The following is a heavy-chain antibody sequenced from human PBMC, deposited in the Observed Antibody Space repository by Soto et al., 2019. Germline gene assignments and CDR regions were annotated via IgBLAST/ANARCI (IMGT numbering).Heavy chain of an antibody. CDR1: GYTVTTYS. CDR2: ISAYNGNT. CDR3: ARAVYVGDSGSWYLDL. D-gene: IGHD2-21*02. Sequence: QVQLVQSGPELKKPGASVNVSCKASGYTVTTYSIAWVRQVPGHGPEWMGWISAYNGNTNYIQRLQGRITMTRDTSTTTSHMQLRGLRPDDTAVYYCARAVYVGDSGSWYLDLWGRGTLVTVSS. V-gene: IGHV1-18*01. J-gene: IGHJ2*01.